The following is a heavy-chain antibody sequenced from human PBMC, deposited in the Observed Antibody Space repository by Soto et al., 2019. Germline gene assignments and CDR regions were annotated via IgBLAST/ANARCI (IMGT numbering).Heavy chain of an antibody. CDR2: IIPIIGKA. J-gene: IGHJ4*02. Sequence: QVQLVQSGAEVKKPGSSVKVSCKASGGTFSSYTFIWVRQAPGQGLEWMGRIIPIIGKATSAQNFQGRVTITADKSTSTANLELSSLRSEDTAVDSCVKSDDVMSREGPISFYWGKGTLVTVSS. V-gene: IGHV1-69*02. CDR3: VKSDDVMSREGPISFY. CDR1: GGTFSSYT. D-gene: IGHD3-16*01.